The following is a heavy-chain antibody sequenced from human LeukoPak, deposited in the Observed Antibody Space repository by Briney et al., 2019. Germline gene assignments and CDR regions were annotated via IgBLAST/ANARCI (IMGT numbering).Heavy chain of an antibody. V-gene: IGHV1-69*13. CDR3: ARDVEDIVVVPAAIRPTYNWFDP. CDR2: IIPIFGTA. J-gene: IGHJ5*02. Sequence: ASVKVSCKASGGTFSSYAISWVRQAPGQGLEWMGGIIPIFGTANYAQKFQGRVTITADESTSTAYTELSSLRSEDTAVYYCARDVEDIVVVPAAIRPTYNWFDPWGQGTLVIVSS. CDR1: GGTFSSYA. D-gene: IGHD2-2*01.